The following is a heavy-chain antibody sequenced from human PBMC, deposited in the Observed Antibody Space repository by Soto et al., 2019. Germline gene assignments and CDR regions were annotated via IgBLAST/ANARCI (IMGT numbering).Heavy chain of an antibody. V-gene: IGHV3-33*01. CDR3: ERGEALTDEAFDI. CDR1: GFTVSNYG. J-gene: IGHJ3*02. CDR2: IWKDGNNK. Sequence: QVQLVESGGGVVQPGQSLRLSCAASGFTVSNYGMHWVHQAPGKGREWVAVIWKDGNNKYYRDSVKGRFTISRDKSKNTLELQMSSRSGEDTAVYYCERGEALTDEAFDIWGQGTMVTVSS. D-gene: IGHD3-9*01.